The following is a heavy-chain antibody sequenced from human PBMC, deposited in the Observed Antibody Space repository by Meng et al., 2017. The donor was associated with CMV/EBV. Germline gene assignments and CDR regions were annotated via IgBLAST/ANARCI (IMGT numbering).Heavy chain of an antibody. Sequence: QMQTQEPGPGPVKPPQSLSLTVTGFGGAISSGDYYWSWIRQPPGKGLEWIGYIYYSGSTYYNPSLKSRVTISVDTSKNQFSLKLSSVTAADTAVYYCARVTSRVAGAFDYWGQGTLVTVSS. CDR2: IYYSGST. CDR1: GGAISSGDYY. V-gene: IGHV4-30-4*08. J-gene: IGHJ4*02. CDR3: ARVTSRVAGAFDY. D-gene: IGHD1-14*01.